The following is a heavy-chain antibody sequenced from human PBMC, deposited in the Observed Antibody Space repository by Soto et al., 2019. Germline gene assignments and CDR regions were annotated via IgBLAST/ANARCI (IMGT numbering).Heavy chain of an antibody. CDR3: ARDLGLNYYDSSGYEPPLDY. CDR2: INSDGSSI. Sequence: GGSLRLSCAASGFTFSSYWMFWVRQAPGKGLVWVSRINSDGSSISYADSVKGRFTISRDNSKNTVYLQMNSLRAEDTAVYYCARDLGLNYYDSSGYEPPLDYWGQGTLVTVSS. CDR1: GFTFSSYW. J-gene: IGHJ4*02. D-gene: IGHD3-22*01. V-gene: IGHV3-74*01.